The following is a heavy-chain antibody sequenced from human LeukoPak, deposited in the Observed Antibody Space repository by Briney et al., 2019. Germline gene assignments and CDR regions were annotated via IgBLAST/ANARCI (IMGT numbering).Heavy chain of an antibody. D-gene: IGHD3-22*01. CDR3: AKHQYYDTSGFPTSLDS. Sequence: GGSLRLSCAVSGFTFSSYAMSWVRQAPGRGLEWASVISGSGGSTTYADSVKGRFTISRDNSKNPLYLQMNSLIAEDTAVYYCAKHQYYDTSGFPTSLDSWGQGTLVTVSS. CDR1: GFTFSSYA. J-gene: IGHJ4*02. V-gene: IGHV3-23*01. CDR2: ISGSGGST.